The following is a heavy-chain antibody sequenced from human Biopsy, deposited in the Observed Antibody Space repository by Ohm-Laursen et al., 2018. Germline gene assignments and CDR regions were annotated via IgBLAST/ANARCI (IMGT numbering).Heavy chain of an antibody. V-gene: IGHV3-9*01. D-gene: IGHD3-10*01. CDR1: GFNFNHYA. CDR3: AKVRKGFGESGSQYNSDMDV. CDR2: ISWSNDNI. J-gene: IGHJ6*02. Sequence: SLRLSCSASGFNFNHYAMQWVRQVPGKGLEWVSSISWSNDNIHYADSVKGRFTISRDNAKNSLYLQMNSQRAEDTAFYYCAKVRKGFGESGSQYNSDMDVWGQGTTVTVSS.